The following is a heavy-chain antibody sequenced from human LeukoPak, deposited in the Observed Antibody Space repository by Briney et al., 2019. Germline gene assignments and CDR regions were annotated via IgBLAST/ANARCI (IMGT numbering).Heavy chain of an antibody. V-gene: IGHV1-2*02. Sequence: ASVKVSCKASGYTFTGYYMHWVRQAPGQGLEWMGWNNPNSGGTNYAQKFQGRVTMTRDTSISTAYMELSRLRSDDTAVYYCARRAGSYPSPWDYWGQGTLVTVSS. D-gene: IGHD1-26*01. CDR2: NNPNSGGT. J-gene: IGHJ4*02. CDR1: GYTFTGYY. CDR3: ARRAGSYPSPWDY.